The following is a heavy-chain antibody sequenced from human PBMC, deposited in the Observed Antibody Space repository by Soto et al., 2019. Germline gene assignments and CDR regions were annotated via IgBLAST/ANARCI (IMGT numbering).Heavy chain of an antibody. D-gene: IGHD3-10*02. V-gene: IGHV3-48*01. J-gene: IGHJ4*02. CDR3: AGAFMCIDY. Sequence: GGSLRLSCAVSGFTFRSYSMHWVRQSPGKGLEWISYISSGGDTKYYADSVTGRFTISRDNAKNSLFLQMSSLRAEDTAVYYCAGAFMCIDYWGQGTLVTVSS. CDR1: GFTFRSYS. CDR2: ISSGGDTK.